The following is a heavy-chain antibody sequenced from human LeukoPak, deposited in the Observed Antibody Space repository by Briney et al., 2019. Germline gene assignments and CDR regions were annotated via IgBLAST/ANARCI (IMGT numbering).Heavy chain of an antibody. CDR2: ISWDGGST. CDR1: GFTFDDYT. Sequence: GGSLRLSCAASGFTFDDYTMHWVRQAPGKGLEWVSLISWDGGSTYYADSVKGRFTISRDNAKNTLYLQMNSLRAEDTAVYYCARAGGYSYGFHYYYYMDVWGKGTTVTVSS. V-gene: IGHV3-43*01. CDR3: ARAGGYSYGFHYYYYMDV. D-gene: IGHD5-18*01. J-gene: IGHJ6*03.